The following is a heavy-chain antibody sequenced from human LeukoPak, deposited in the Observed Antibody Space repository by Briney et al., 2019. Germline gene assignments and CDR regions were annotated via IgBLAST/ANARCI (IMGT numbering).Heavy chain of an antibody. CDR1: GFIFSDYG. D-gene: IGHD4-11*01. CDR3: ARQQGLQNLNFDY. J-gene: IGHJ4*02. V-gene: IGHV3-30*02. Sequence: PGGSLRLSCAASGFIFSDYGMHWVRQAPGKGLDWVAFIRYDASNKDYADSVKGQFTISRDNSKNTLYLQINSLRAEDTAVYYCARQQGLQNLNFDYWGQGTLVTVSS. CDR2: IRYDASNK.